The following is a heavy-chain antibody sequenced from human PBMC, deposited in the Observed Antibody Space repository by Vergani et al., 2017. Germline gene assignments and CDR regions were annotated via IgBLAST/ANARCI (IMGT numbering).Heavy chain of an antibody. CDR3: ARLRLEDSGYDFGGMDV. D-gene: IGHD5-12*01. CDR2: IYHSGST. CDR1: GYSISSGYY. V-gene: IGHV4-38-2*01. J-gene: IGHJ6*02. Sequence: QVQLEESGPGLVKPSETLSLTCAVSGYSISSGYYWGWLRQPPGKGLEWIGSIYHSGSTYYNPSLKSRVTISVDTSKNQFSLKLSSVTAADTAGYYCARLRLEDSGYDFGGMDVWGQGTTVTVSS.